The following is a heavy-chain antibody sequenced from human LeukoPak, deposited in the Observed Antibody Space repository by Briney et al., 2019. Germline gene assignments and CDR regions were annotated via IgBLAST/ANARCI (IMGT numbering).Heavy chain of an antibody. J-gene: IGHJ6*03. CDR3: ARVGRSRGSLPNSYYYMDV. CDR2: IIPMFGSA. Sequence: SVKVSCKASGDIVNSYSISWVRQAPGQGLEWMGGIIPMFGSANYAQTFQDRVTITTDQSTSTAYMELSSLSSEDTAVYYCARVGRSRGSLPNSYYYMDVWGTGTTVTVSS. CDR1: GDIVNSYS. V-gene: IGHV1-69*05. D-gene: IGHD1-26*01.